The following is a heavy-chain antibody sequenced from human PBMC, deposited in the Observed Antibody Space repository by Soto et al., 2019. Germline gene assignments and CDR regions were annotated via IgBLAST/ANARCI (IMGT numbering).Heavy chain of an antibody. V-gene: IGHV3-21*01. J-gene: IGHJ4*02. D-gene: IGHD5-18*01. CDR2: ISSGSSYI. CDR3: ASDQPGYSYGYGLGY. CDR1: GFTFSSYS. Sequence: EVQLVESGGGLVKPGGSLRLSCAASGFTFSSYSMNWVRQAPGKGLEWVSSISSGSSYIYYADSVKGRFTISRDNAKNSLYLQMNSLRAEDTAVYYGASDQPGYSYGYGLGYWGQGTLVTVSS.